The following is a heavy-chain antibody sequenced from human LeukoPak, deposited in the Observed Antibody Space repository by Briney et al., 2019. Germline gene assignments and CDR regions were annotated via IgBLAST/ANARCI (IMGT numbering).Heavy chain of an antibody. CDR2: ISYDGNSK. V-gene: IGHV3-30-3*01. CDR1: KFTFSNYA. D-gene: IGHD2-2*01. CDR3: ARAMVVVVPASM. J-gene: IGHJ4*02. Sequence: GGSLRLSCAASKFTFSNYAMHWVRQAPGKGLAWVAVISYDGNSKSYANSVKGRFTISRDNSKNTLYLQMNSLRPEDTAVYYCARAMVVVVPASMWGQGTLVTVSS.